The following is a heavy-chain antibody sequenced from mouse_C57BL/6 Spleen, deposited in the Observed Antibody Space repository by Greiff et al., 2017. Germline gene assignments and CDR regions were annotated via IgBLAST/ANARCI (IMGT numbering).Heavy chain of an antibody. Sequence: EVQRVESEGGLVQPGSSMELSCTASGFTFSDYYMAWVRQVPEKGLEWVANINYDGSSTYYLDSLKSRFIISRDNAKNILYLQMSSLKSEDTATYYCARGALLTEGFAYWGQGTLVTVSA. CDR2: INYDGSST. J-gene: IGHJ3*01. CDR3: ARGALLTEGFAY. CDR1: GFTFSDYY. D-gene: IGHD4-1*01. V-gene: IGHV5-16*01.